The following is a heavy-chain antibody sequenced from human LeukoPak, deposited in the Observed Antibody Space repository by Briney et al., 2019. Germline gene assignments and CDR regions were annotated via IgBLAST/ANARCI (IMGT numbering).Heavy chain of an antibody. V-gene: IGHV3-23*01. CDR2: ISGSGGST. J-gene: IGHJ4*02. CDR3: AKVRYMEIHIVVVPAATDY. CDR1: GFTFSSYA. D-gene: IGHD2-2*01. Sequence: PGGSLRLSCAASGFTFSSYAMSWVRQAPGKGLEWVSAISGSGGSTYYADSVKGRFTISRDNSKNTLYLQMNSLRAEDTAVYYCAKVRYMEIHIVVVPAATDYWGQGTLVTVSS.